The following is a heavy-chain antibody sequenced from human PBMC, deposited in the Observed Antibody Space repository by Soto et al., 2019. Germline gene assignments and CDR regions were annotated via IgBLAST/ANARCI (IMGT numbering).Heavy chain of an antibody. D-gene: IGHD5-12*01. V-gene: IGHV4-61*01. CDR1: DGSVSSGNYY. Sequence: LSLTCTVSDGSVSSGNYYWTWIRQPPGKGLEWIGYIYSSGTTLYNPSLKSRVSISVDRSMNQFSLKLSSVTAADTAVYYCARDSLALFDSWGQGTVVTVSS. J-gene: IGHJ4*02. CDR3: ARDSLALFDS. CDR2: IYSSGTT.